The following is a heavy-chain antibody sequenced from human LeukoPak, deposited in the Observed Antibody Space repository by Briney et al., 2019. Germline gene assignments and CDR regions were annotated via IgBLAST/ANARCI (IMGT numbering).Heavy chain of an antibody. CDR2: INTNGGST. D-gene: IGHD2/OR15-2a*01. Sequence: GGSLRLSCAASGFTFSNYAMSWVRQAPGEGREWVSVINTNGGSTYHADSVKGRFTISRDNSKDTLYLQMDSLRAEDTAVYYCARTRNYYYNMDVWGKGATVIVSS. V-gene: IGHV3-23*05. CDR3: ARTRNYYYNMDV. J-gene: IGHJ6*03. CDR1: GFTFSNYA.